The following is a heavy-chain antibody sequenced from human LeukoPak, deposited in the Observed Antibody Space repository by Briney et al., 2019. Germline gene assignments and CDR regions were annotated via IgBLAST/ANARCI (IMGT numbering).Heavy chain of an antibody. CDR3: ARAIRNQLLSDH. CDR1: GYTFSTYD. V-gene: IGHV1-8*01. D-gene: IGHD2-2*01. CDR2: MNPNSGNT. J-gene: IGHJ4*02. Sequence: ASVKGSCKASGYTFSTYDVIWVRQATGQGLEWMGWMNPNSGNTGYALKFRGRVTMTGDTSISTAYMELSSLISEDTAVYYCARAIRNQLLSDHWGPGTLVTVSS.